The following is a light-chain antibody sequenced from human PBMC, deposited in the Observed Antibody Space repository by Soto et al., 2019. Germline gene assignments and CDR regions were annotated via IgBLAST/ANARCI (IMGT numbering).Light chain of an antibody. CDR1: QDISSW. J-gene: IGKJ4*01. CDR2: AAS. V-gene: IGKV1-12*01. CDR3: QPANSFPLT. Sequence: DIQMTQSPSSVSASVGDRVTITCRTSQDISSWLAWYQQEPGKAPKLLIYAASSLQSGVPSRFSGSGSGTDFTLTIGSLQPEDFATYYCQPANSFPLTFGGGTKVEIK.